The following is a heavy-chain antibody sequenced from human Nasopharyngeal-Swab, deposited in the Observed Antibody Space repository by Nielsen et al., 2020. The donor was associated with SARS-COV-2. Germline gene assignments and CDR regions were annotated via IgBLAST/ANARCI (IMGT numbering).Heavy chain of an antibody. Sequence: SETLSLTCGLNGASFSGYYWGWIRQPPGKGLEWIGDITRSGNTNYNPALRSRVTISVATSKGEFSLKLTSVTAADTAIYFCARVNNGGRMVPASYSFFMDVWGKGTSVAVSS. CDR2: ITRSGNT. J-gene: IGHJ6*03. CDR3: ARVNNGGRMVPASYSFFMDV. V-gene: IGHV4-34*01. CDR1: GASFSGYY. D-gene: IGHD3-16*01.